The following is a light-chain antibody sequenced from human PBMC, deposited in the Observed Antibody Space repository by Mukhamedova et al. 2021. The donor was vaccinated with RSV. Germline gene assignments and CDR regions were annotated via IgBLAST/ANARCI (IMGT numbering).Light chain of an antibody. V-gene: IGKV1-27*01. CDR3: HKYDFAPFT. J-gene: IGKJ3*01. Sequence: WYQRRVHGKVPKLLIHGASTLQSGVPSRFSGSGSGTDFTLTISSLQPDDVTTYFCHKYDFAPFTFGPGTKVHIK. CDR2: GAS.